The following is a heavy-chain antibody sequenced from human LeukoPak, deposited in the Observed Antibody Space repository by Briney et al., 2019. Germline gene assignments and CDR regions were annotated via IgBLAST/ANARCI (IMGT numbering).Heavy chain of an antibody. CDR1: GYTFTTYG. D-gene: IGHD6-13*01. V-gene: IGHV1-18*01. CDR3: ARDSSLYSSTWSDY. J-gene: IGHJ4*02. CDR2: ISAYNGNT. Sequence: GASVKVSCKASGYTFTTYGISWVRQAPGQGLEWMGWISAYNGNTNYAQTLQGRVTMTTDTSTSTAYMELRSLRSDDTAVYYCARDSSLYSSTWSDYWGQGTLVTVSS.